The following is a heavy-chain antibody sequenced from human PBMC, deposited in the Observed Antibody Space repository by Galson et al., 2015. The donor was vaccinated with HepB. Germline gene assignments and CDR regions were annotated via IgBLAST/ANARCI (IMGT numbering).Heavy chain of an antibody. CDR2: IIPIFGTA. Sequence: SVKVSCKASGGTFSSYAISWVRQAPGQGLEWMGGIIPIFGTANYAQKFQGRVTITADESTSTAYMELSSLRSEDTAVYYCARGVSYDSSGYAYYYYYYYMDVWGKGTTVTVSS. CDR1: GGTFSSYA. J-gene: IGHJ6*03. D-gene: IGHD3-22*01. CDR3: ARGVSYDSSGYAYYYYYYYMDV. V-gene: IGHV1-69*13.